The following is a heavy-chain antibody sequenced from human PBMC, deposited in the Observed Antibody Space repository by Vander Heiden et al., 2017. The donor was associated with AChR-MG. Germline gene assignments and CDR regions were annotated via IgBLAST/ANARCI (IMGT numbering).Heavy chain of an antibody. V-gene: IGHV3-30*18. CDR1: GFTFSAPA. J-gene: IGHJ4*02. CDR3: AKILTDTSGWENVDF. CDR2: ISNDGENK. Sequence: QVQLVESGGGVVRPGRPLRLSCAASGFTFSAPAMHWVRPAPGKGLEWVASISNDGENKNYAESVKGRFYISRDNSKRSLSLLVNSLRSQDTAMYFCAKILTDTSGWENVDFWGQGTLVTVSS. D-gene: IGHD6-19*01.